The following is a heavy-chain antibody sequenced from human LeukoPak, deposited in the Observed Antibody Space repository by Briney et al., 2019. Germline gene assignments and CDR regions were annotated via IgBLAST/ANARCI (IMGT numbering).Heavy chain of an antibody. Sequence: GGSLRLSCAASGFTFSDYYMSWIRQAPGKGLEWVSYISSSGSTISYADSVKGRFTTSRDNAKKSLYLQMNSLRAEDTAVYYCARGWYDSSWHTHFQHWGQGTLVTVSS. CDR2: ISSSGSTI. CDR3: ARGWYDSSWHTHFQH. CDR1: GFTFSDYY. J-gene: IGHJ1*01. D-gene: IGHD6-13*01. V-gene: IGHV3-11*01.